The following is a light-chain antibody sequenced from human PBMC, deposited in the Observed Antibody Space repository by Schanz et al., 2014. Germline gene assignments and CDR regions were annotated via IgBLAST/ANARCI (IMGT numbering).Light chain of an antibody. CDR3: CSYAGSSTLL. V-gene: IGLV2-23*01. CDR2: DDI. Sequence: QSALAQPASVSGSPGQSITISCTGTTRDVANHNIVSWYQQHPGKAPKLMIYDDIKRPSGVSIRFSGSTSGNTASLTISGLQAEDEADYYCCSYAGSSTLLFGGGTKLTVL. CDR1: TRDVANHNI. J-gene: IGLJ2*01.